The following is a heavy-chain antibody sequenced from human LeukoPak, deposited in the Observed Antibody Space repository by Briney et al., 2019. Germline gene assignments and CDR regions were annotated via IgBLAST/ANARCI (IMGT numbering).Heavy chain of an antibody. CDR3: ARSNQADDY. V-gene: IGHV3-74*01. Sequence: GGSLRLSCAASGFAFSSYWMHWVRQVPGKGLVWVSRINPGGSSTAYADSVKGRFTISRDNARNTLYLQMNSLRAEDTAVYYCARSNQADDYWGQGTLVTVSS. D-gene: IGHD4-11*01. J-gene: IGHJ4*02. CDR1: GFAFSSYW. CDR2: INPGGSST.